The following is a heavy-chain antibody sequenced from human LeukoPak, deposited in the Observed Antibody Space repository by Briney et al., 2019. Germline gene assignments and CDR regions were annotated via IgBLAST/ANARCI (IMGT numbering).Heavy chain of an antibody. CDR2: MWYDGSNK. CDR1: GFTFSSYG. D-gene: IGHD6-19*01. CDR3: ARGHSSGWYIGI. J-gene: IGHJ3*02. V-gene: IGHV3-33*01. Sequence: QHGGSLRLSCAASGFTFSSYGMHWVRQAPGKGLEWVAVMWYDGSNKYYADSVKGRFTISRDNSKNTLYLQMNGLRAEDTAVYYCARGHSSGWYIGIWGQGTMVTVSS.